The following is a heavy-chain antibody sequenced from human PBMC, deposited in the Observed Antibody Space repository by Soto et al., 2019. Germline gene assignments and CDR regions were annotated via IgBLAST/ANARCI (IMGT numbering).Heavy chain of an antibody. CDR3: ARDRGWTEGPYYYSSGMDV. J-gene: IGHJ6*02. V-gene: IGHV3-7*01. CDR1: GFTFSSYW. CDR2: IKQDGSEK. Sequence: GGSLRISRAACGFTFSSYWVSGARQAQGKGLEGVANIKQDGSEKYYVDSVKGRFTISRDNAKNSLYLQMNSLRAEDTAVYYCARDRGWTEGPYYYSSGMDVWGQGTTVTGSS. D-gene: IGHD2-15*01.